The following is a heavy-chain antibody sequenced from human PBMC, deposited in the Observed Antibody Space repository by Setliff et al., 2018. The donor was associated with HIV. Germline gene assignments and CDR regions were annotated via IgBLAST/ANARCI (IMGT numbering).Heavy chain of an antibody. Sequence: TLSLTCSVSGDSVTSGGFFWSWIRQPPGKGLEWVGHIYSTGDTNYNPSLKSRVTLSADTSKNQLSLSLTSVTAADTAVYYCARVRLTMIMMVDYFDQWGQGTLVTVSS. J-gene: IGHJ4*02. CDR1: GDSVTSGGFF. D-gene: IGHD3-22*01. CDR2: IYSTGDT. CDR3: ARVRLTMIMMVDYFDQ. V-gene: IGHV4-61*08.